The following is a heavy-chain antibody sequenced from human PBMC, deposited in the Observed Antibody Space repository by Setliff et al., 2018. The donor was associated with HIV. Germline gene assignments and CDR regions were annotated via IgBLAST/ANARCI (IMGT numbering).Heavy chain of an antibody. CDR2: IYTSGNT. CDR3: ARLRITMIMMLNYFDY. D-gene: IGHD3-22*01. Sequence: SETLSLTCTVSGGSISSTSYYWGWIRQPPGKGLEWIGCIYTSGNTNYDPSLKSRVTISVDTSKNQFSLRLTSVTAADTAVYFCARLRITMIMMLNYFDYWGQGTLVTVSS. V-gene: IGHV4-61*05. CDR1: GGSISSTSYY. J-gene: IGHJ4*02.